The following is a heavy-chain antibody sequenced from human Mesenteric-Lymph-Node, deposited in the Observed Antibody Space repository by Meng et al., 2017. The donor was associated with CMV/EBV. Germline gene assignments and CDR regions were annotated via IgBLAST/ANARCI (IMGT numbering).Heavy chain of an antibody. CDR3: AREGKDSSSSG. Sequence: SVKVSCKASGYSFTGYYIHWVRQAPGQGFEWMGGIIPIFGTANYAQKFQGRVTITTDESTSTAYMELSSLRSEDTAVYYCAREGKDSSSSGWGQGTLVTVSS. J-gene: IGHJ4*02. V-gene: IGHV1-69*05. CDR1: GYSFTGYY. D-gene: IGHD6-6*01. CDR2: IIPIFGTA.